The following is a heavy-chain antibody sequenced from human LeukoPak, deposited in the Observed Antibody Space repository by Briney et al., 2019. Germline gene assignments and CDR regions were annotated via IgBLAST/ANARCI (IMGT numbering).Heavy chain of an antibody. CDR2: INYSGSS. CDR1: GGSISTYY. J-gene: IGHJ6*03. Sequence: SETLSLTCTVSGGSISTYYWTWIRRPPGKGLEWIGYINYSGSSDYNPSLKSRVTISVDTSKNQFSLKLNSVTAADTAVYYCARLGPYGDDTYYMDVWGKGTTVTVSS. D-gene: IGHD4-17*01. CDR3: ARLGPYGDDTYYMDV. V-gene: IGHV4-59*01.